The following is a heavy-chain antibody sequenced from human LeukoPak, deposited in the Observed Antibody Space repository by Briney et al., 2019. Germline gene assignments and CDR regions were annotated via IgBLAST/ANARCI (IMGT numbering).Heavy chain of an antibody. J-gene: IGHJ4*02. D-gene: IGHD3/OR15-3a*01. Sequence: SVKVSCKASGGTFSNDAVSWVRQAPGEGLKWMGRVIPVLGTTNYAHNFRGRVTITADQDTQTAYMELRSLRSEDTAVYFCARGPSSDLRTCFFFGYFDDWGQGTLITVSS. V-gene: IGHV1-69*11. CDR1: GGTFSNDA. CDR3: ARGPSSDLRTCFFFGYFDD. CDR2: VIPVLGTT.